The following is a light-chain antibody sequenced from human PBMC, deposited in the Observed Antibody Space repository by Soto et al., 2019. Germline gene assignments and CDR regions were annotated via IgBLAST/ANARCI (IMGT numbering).Light chain of an antibody. V-gene: IGKV3-20*01. J-gene: IGKJ4*01. CDR1: QSVGRNY. CDR3: QQYASSPLT. CDR2: GAS. Sequence: EIVLTQSPGTLSVSPGERATLSCRASQSVGRNYLAWYQQKPGQAPRLLIYGASNSATGIPDRFSGSGSGTDFTLTISRLEPEDFAVYYCQQYASSPLTFGGGTKVETK.